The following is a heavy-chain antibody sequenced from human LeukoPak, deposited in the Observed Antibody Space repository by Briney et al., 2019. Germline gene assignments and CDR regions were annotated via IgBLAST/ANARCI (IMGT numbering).Heavy chain of an antibody. Sequence: ASVKVSCKAPGYTFTTYYVHWVRQAPGQGLEWLGVINPSVGSTSYAQKFQGRVTMTRDTSTSTVYMELSSLRSEDTAVYYCARDHNGSQHWFDPWGQGTLVTVSS. D-gene: IGHD1-26*01. CDR2: INPSVGST. CDR1: GYTFTTYY. J-gene: IGHJ5*02. CDR3: ARDHNGSQHWFDP. V-gene: IGHV1-46*01.